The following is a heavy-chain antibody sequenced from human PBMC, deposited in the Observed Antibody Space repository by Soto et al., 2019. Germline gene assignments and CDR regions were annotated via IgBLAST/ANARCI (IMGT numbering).Heavy chain of an antibody. CDR3: ARGTTGDSDYYYYMDV. J-gene: IGHJ6*03. Sequence: ASVKVSCKASGYTFTGYYMHWVRQAPGQGLEWMGWINPNSGGTNYAQKFQGWVTMTRDTSISTAYMEVSRLRSDDTAVYYCARGTTGDSDYYYYMDVGGKGTTVTVSS. D-gene: IGHD7-27*01. V-gene: IGHV1-2*04. CDR2: INPNSGGT. CDR1: GYTFTGYY.